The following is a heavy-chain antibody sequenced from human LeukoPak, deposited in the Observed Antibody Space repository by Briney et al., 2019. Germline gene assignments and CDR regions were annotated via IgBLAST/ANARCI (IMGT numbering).Heavy chain of an antibody. CDR1: GFTLSRHG. J-gene: IGHJ4*02. V-gene: IGHV3-30*02. D-gene: IGHD3-9*01. CDR2: ITYDGGNK. CDR3: VKIDCDWSNFDS. Sequence: GGSLRLSCAASGFTLSRHGMHWVRQAPGKGLDWVAFITYDGGNKYYADSMKGRLTISRDNSKNTLYLQMNSLTAEDTSVYYFVKIDCDWSNFDSWGQGTLLTGSS.